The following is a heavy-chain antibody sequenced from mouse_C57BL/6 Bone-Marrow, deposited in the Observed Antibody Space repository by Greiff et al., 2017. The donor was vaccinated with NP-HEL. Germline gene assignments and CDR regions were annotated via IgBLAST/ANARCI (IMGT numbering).Heavy chain of an antibody. Sequence: EVQLVESGGGLVKPGGSLKLSCAASGFTFSDYGMHWVRQAPEKGLEWVAYISSGSSTIYYADTVKGRFTISRDNAKNTLFLQMTSLRSEDTAMYYCARITTARGFAYWGQGTLVTVSA. CDR2: ISSGSSTI. V-gene: IGHV5-17*01. D-gene: IGHD1-2*01. CDR3: ARITTARGFAY. J-gene: IGHJ3*01. CDR1: GFTFSDYG.